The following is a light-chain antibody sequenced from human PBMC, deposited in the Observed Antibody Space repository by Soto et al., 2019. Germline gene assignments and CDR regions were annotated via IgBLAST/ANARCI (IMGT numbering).Light chain of an antibody. CDR1: DSNIGSNP. CDR2: SNN. Sequence: QSVLTQPPSASGTPGQRVSISCSGGDSNIGSNPVNWYQQLPGTAPKLLIYSNNQRPSGVPDRFSGSKSGTSASLAISGLRSEDEADYYCAAWDDSLSGWVFGGGTKLTVL. J-gene: IGLJ3*02. V-gene: IGLV1-47*02. CDR3: AAWDDSLSGWV.